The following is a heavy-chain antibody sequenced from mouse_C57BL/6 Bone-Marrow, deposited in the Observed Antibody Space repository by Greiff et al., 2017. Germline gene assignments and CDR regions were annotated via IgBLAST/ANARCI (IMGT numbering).Heavy chain of an antibody. CDR3: ARDGSSGLFYFDY. CDR2: INPYNGGT. CDR1: GYTFTDYY. D-gene: IGHD1-1*01. V-gene: IGHV1-19*01. J-gene: IGHJ2*01. Sequence: VQLQQSGPVLVKPGASVKMSCKASGYTFTDYYMNWVKQSHGKSLEWIGVINPYNGGTSYNQKFKGKATLTVDKSSSTAYMELNSLTSEDSAVYYCARDGSSGLFYFDYWGQGTTLTVSS.